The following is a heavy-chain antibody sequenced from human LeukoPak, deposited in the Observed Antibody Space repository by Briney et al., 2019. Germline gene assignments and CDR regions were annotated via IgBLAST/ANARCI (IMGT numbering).Heavy chain of an antibody. J-gene: IGHJ4*02. CDR3: ARGLWFGELSIDY. Sequence: GGSLRLSCAASGFTVSSNYMNWVRQAPGKGLEWVSVIYSGDSTYYADSVKGRFTISRDNSKNTLYLQMNSLRAADTAVYYCARGLWFGELSIDYWGQGTLVTVSS. CDR1: GFTVSSNY. D-gene: IGHD3-10*01. V-gene: IGHV3-66*01. CDR2: IYSGDST.